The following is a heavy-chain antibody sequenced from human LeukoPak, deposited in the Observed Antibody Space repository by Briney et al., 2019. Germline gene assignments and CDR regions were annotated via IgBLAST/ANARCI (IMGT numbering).Heavy chain of an antibody. V-gene: IGHV3-21*01. J-gene: IGHJ4*02. Sequence: GGSLRLSCAASRITFSNYTMSWFRQAPGKGLEWVSSISSIVGKMSYADSAKGRFTVSRDNAKNSLYLQLNSLRVEDTGVYYCATGVVGHWGQGTLVTVSS. CDR1: RITFSNYT. D-gene: IGHD3-10*01. CDR3: ATGVVGH. CDR2: ISSIVGKM.